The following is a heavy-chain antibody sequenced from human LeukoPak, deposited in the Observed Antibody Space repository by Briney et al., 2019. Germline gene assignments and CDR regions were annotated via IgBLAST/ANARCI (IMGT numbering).Heavy chain of an antibody. CDR2: ISSSSSYI. D-gene: IGHD3-10*01. CDR3: AGSGVGFGEAFDI. CDR1: RLTFSSYS. V-gene: IGHV3-21*04. J-gene: IGHJ3*02. Sequence: GGSLRLSCAASRLTFSSYSMNWVRQAPGKGLEWVSSISSSSSYIYYADSVKGRFTISRDNAKNSLYLQMNSLRAEDTAVYYCAGSGVGFGEAFDIWGQGTMVTVSS.